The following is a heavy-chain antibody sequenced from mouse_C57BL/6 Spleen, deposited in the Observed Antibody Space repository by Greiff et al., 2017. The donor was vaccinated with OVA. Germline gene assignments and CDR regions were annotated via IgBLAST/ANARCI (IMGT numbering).Heavy chain of an antibody. CDR1: GFTFSSYA. V-gene: IGHV5-4*03. CDR3: ARGGSNYGYFDV. J-gene: IGHJ1*03. Sequence: EVKVVESGGGLVKPGGSLKLSCAASGFTFSSYAMSWVRQTPEKRLEWVATISDGGSYTYYPDNVKGRFTISRDNAKNNLYLQMSHLKSEDTAMYYCARGGSNYGYFDVWGTGTTVTVSS. CDR2: ISDGGSYT. D-gene: IGHD1-1*01.